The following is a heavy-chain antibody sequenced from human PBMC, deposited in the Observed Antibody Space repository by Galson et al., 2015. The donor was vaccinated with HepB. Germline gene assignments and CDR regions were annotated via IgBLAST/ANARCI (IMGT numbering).Heavy chain of an antibody. CDR3: ARDSGRAARLDYYYYMDV. J-gene: IGHJ6*03. V-gene: IGHV4-31*03. CDR2: INYSGIT. D-gene: IGHD6-6*01. CDR1: GGPISSGGYF. Sequence: TLSLTCTVSGGPISSGGYFWSWIRQHPGKGLEWIGYINYSGITYYNPSLKTRVSISVDTSKNQLPLRLSSVTAADTAVYYCARDSGRAARLDYYYYMDVWGKGTTVTVSS.